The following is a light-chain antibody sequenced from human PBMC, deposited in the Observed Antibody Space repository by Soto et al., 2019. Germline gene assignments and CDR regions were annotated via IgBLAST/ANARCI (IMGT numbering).Light chain of an antibody. CDR2: EDN. Sequence: NFMLTQPHSVSESPGKTVTISCTRSSGSIASNFVQWYRQRPGSSPTTVIYEDNQRPSWVPDRFSGSIDSSSNSAYLTISGLQTEDEADYYCQSFDSNSQVFGGGTKLTVL. CDR1: SGSIASNF. V-gene: IGLV6-57*01. CDR3: QSFDSNSQV. J-gene: IGLJ3*02.